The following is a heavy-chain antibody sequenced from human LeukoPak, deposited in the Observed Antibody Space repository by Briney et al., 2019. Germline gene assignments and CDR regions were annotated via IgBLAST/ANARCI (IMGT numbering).Heavy chain of an antibody. Sequence: GGSLRLSCAASGFTFSSYAMSWVRQAPGRGLEWVSAISGSGGSTYYADSVKGRFTISRDNSKNTLYLQMNSLRAEDTAVYYCAKGAKVYDSSGYCFDYWGQGTLVTVSS. D-gene: IGHD3-22*01. CDR2: ISGSGGST. J-gene: IGHJ4*02. CDR1: GFTFSSYA. V-gene: IGHV3-23*01. CDR3: AKGAKVYDSSGYCFDY.